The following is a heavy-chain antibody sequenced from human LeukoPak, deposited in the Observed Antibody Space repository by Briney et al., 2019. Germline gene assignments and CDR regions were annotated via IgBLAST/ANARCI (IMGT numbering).Heavy chain of an antibody. V-gene: IGHV4-59*01. Sequence: SETLSLTCTVSGASIRSYYWKWLRQPPGKGLEWIGYINYSGSTNSNPSLKSRATISMDTPKYHFSLKLSSVTAADTAVYFCARDTRSYDSSGYYFLDFWGQGTLVTVSS. J-gene: IGHJ4*02. CDR2: INYSGST. CDR1: GASIRSYY. D-gene: IGHD3-22*01. CDR3: ARDTRSYDSSGYYFLDF.